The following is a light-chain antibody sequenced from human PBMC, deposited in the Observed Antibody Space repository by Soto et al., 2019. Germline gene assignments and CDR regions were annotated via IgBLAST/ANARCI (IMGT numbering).Light chain of an antibody. CDR1: QRVSSY. J-gene: IGKJ2*01. CDR3: QQRSNWPRFT. CDR2: DAS. V-gene: IGKV3-11*01. Sequence: EIVLTQSPATLSLSPGERATLSCRASQRVSSYLAWYQQKPGQAPRLLIYDASNRATGIPARFSGSGSGTDFTLTIRSLEPEDFAVYYCQQRSNWPRFTFGQGTKLEIK.